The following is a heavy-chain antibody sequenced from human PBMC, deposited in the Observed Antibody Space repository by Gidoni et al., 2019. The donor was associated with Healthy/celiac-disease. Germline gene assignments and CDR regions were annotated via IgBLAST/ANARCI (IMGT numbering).Heavy chain of an antibody. Sequence: EVQLVESGGGLVQPGGSLKLSCAASGLTFSGSAMHWVRQASGKGLEWVGRIRSKANSYATAYAASVKGRFTISRDDSKNTAYLQMNSLKTEDTAVYYCTLEGVAALDYWGQGTLVTVSS. J-gene: IGHJ4*02. CDR3: TLEGVAALDY. V-gene: IGHV3-73*02. CDR2: IRSKANSYAT. D-gene: IGHD2-15*01. CDR1: GLTFSGSA.